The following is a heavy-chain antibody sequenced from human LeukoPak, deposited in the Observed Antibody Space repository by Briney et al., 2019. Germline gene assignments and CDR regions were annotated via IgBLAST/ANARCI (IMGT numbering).Heavy chain of an antibody. CDR1: GFAFGSYA. V-gene: IGHV3-23*01. J-gene: IGHJ4*02. CDR3: AKTTVGYSSGRFPGWPADY. Sequence: PGGSLRLSCTASGFAFGSYAMYWVRQAAVTVLKPFSGIFGRGGSAHYADSVKGRFTISRDNSKNTVYLEMNSLGVEDTAVYYCAKTTVGYSSGRFPGWPADYWGQGTLVTVSS. D-gene: IGHD2-15*01. CDR2: IFGRGGSA.